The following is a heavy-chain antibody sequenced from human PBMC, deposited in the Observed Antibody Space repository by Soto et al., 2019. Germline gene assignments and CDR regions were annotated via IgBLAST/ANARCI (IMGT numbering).Heavy chain of an antibody. CDR1: GFSLRTSGVG. Sequence: SGPTLVNPTHTLTLTCIFSGFSLRTSGVGVGWIRQPPGKALEWTGFIYWNYDKRYSPSLKSRLTITKDTSKNQVVLTMTNMYPVDTATYYCAKSGSSGWYGWFDPWGQGTLVTVSS. CDR2: IYWNYDK. J-gene: IGHJ5*02. D-gene: IGHD6-19*01. V-gene: IGHV2-5*01. CDR3: AKSGSSGWYGWFDP.